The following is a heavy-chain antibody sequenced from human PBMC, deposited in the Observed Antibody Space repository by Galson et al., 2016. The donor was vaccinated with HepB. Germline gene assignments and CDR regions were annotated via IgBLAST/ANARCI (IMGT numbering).Heavy chain of an antibody. V-gene: IGHV3-74*01. J-gene: IGHJ4*02. CDR1: GFTFNSYW. D-gene: IGHD6-19*01. CDR3: ARQQWPRVFDY. CDR2: ISSGGTSI. Sequence: SLRLSCAASGFTFNSYWMHWVRQAPGKGLVWVSRISSGGTSIIYADSVKGRFTISRDNAKNTLYLQMNSLRAEDTAVYYCARQQWPRVFDYWGQGTLVTVSP.